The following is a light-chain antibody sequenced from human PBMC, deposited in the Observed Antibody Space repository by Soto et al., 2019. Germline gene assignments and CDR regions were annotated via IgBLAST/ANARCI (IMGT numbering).Light chain of an antibody. J-gene: IGLJ1*01. V-gene: IGLV2-14*01. CDR1: SSDVGGYNY. CDR2: EVG. CDR3: SSYTSSSTLV. Sequence: QSALIQPASVSGSPGQSITISCTGTSSDVGGYNYVSWYQQHPGKAPKIMIYEVGHRPSGVSNRFSGSKSGYTASLTISGLQAEDEADYYCSSYTSSSTLVFGTGTKLTVL.